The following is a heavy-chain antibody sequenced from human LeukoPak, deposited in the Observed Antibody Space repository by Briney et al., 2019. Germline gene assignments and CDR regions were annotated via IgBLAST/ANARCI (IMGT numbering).Heavy chain of an antibody. CDR2: IYPGDSDT. Sequence: GESLKISCKGSGFSFASYWIGWVRQMPGRGLEWMGIIYPGDSDTRYSPSFQGQVTISADKSISTAYLQWSTLKASDTAIYYCARRVATVAPPHHPYGMDGWGQGTTVT. D-gene: IGHD6-25*01. CDR1: GFSFASYW. CDR3: ARRVATVAPPHHPYGMDG. V-gene: IGHV5-51*01. J-gene: IGHJ6*01.